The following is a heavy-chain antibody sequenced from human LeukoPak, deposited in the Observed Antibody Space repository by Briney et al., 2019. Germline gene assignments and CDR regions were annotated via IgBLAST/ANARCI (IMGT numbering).Heavy chain of an antibody. D-gene: IGHD3-22*01. CDR2: ISYDGGNK. CDR3: AKDLYPFYDSSGYNWSDP. CDR1: GFTFSSYG. Sequence: GGSLRLSCAASGFTFSSYGMHWVRQAPGKGLEWVAVISYDGGNKYYADSVKGRFTISRDNSKNTLYLQMNSLRAEDTAVYYCAKDLYPFYDSSGYNWSDPWGQGTLVTVSS. J-gene: IGHJ5*02. V-gene: IGHV3-30*18.